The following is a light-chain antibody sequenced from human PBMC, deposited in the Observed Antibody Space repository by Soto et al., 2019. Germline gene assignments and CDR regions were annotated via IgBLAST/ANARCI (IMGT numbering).Light chain of an antibody. V-gene: IGKV1-5*01. CDR2: DAS. Sequence: DIQMTQSPSTLSASVGDRVTITCRASQSISSWLAWYQQKPGKAPKLLIYDASSLESGVPSRFSGSGSGTEFTLTISSLQPEDIGTYYYQQYDILPITFGRGTRLETK. J-gene: IGKJ5*01. CDR3: QQYDILPIT. CDR1: QSISSW.